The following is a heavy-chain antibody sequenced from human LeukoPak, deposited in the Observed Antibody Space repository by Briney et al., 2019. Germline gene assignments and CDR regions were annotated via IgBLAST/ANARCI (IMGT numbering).Heavy chain of an antibody. CDR2: ISSSSNTI. Sequence: GGSLRLSCAASGFTFSSYSMNWVRQAPGKGLEWVSYISSSSNTIYYADSVKGRFTISRDNAKNSLYLQMNSLRVEDTAVYYCAKGVVVAPDVTPFDYWGQGTLVTVSS. V-gene: IGHV3-48*01. CDR3: AKGVVVAPDVTPFDY. J-gene: IGHJ4*02. CDR1: GFTFSSYS. D-gene: IGHD2-2*01.